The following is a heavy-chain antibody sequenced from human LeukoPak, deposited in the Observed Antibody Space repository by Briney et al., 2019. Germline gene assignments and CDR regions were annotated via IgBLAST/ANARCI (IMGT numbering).Heavy chain of an antibody. J-gene: IGHJ4*02. V-gene: IGHV3-53*01. Sequence: PGGSLRLSCAASGFTVSSNYMTWVRQAPGKGLEWVSVIYSGGSTYYADSVKGRFTISRDNSKNTLYLQMNSLRAEDTAVYYCARESRDSYGFDYWGQGTLVIVSS. CDR2: IYSGGST. CDR1: GFTVSSNY. D-gene: IGHD5-18*01. CDR3: ARESRDSYGFDY.